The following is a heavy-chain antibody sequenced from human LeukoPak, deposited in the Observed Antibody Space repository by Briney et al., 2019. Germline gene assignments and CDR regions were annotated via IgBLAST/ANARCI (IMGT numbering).Heavy chain of an antibody. D-gene: IGHD1-26*01. CDR1: GASFNSDDQY. V-gene: IGHV4-31*03. CDR3: ARAEAGVGGEYYFDY. J-gene: IGHJ4*02. CDR2: IHYTGNT. Sequence: SETLSLTCTVSGASFNSDDQYWNWIRQSPGKGLEWIGYIHYTGNTYYNPSLKSRLTISVDTSKNEFSLKLSSVTAADTAVYYCARAEAGVGGEYYFDYWGQGTLVTVSS.